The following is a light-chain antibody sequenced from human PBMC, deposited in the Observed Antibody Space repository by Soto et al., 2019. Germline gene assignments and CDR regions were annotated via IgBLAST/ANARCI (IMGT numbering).Light chain of an antibody. CDR1: QTISSNY. V-gene: IGKV3-20*01. J-gene: IGKJ3*01. Sequence: EIVLTQSPGTLSLSAGERATLSCRASQTISSNYLAWYQQKPGQAPRLLIFGASYRATGIPDRFSGSGSGTDFTLTISRLEPEDFAAYYCQQYRSSPPEFTFGPGTKVDIK. CDR2: GAS. CDR3: QQYRSSPPEFT.